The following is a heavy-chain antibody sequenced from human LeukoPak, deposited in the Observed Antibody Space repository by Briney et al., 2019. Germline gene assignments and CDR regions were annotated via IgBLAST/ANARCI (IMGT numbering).Heavy chain of an antibody. J-gene: IGHJ1*01. Sequence: ASVKVSCKASGGTFSSYAISWVRQAPGQGLEWMGRIIPIFGTANYAQKFQGRVTITTDESTGTAYMGLSRLRSDETAVYYCAGDIGGAHTLVWGQGTLATVSS. CDR1: GGTFSSYA. CDR3: AGDIGGAHTLV. D-gene: IGHD2-15*01. CDR2: IIPIFGTA. V-gene: IGHV1-69*05.